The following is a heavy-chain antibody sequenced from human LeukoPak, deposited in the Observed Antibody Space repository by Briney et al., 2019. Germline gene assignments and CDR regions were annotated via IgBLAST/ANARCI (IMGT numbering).Heavy chain of an antibody. Sequence: GGSLRLSCAASGFTFSSYAMSWVRQAPGKGLEWVSAISGSSSYIYYADSVKGRFTISRDNAKNSLYLQMNSLRAEDTAVYYCARDFKQLWFTWGQGTLVTVSS. V-gene: IGHV3-21*01. CDR3: ARDFKQLWFT. D-gene: IGHD5-18*01. J-gene: IGHJ5*02. CDR1: GFTFSSYA. CDR2: ISGSSSYI.